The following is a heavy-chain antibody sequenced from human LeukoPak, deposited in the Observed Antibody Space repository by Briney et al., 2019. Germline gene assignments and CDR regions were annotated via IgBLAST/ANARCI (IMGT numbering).Heavy chain of an antibody. J-gene: IGHJ5*02. CDR2: INHSGST. D-gene: IGHD3-10*01. CDR1: GGSFSGYY. Sequence: SETLSLTCAVYGGSFSGYYWSWIRQPPGKGLEWIGEINHSGSTNYNPSLKSRVTISVDTSKNQFSLKLSSVTAADTAVYYCARGWIWFGDPTSRRWFDPWGQGTLVTVSS. V-gene: IGHV4-34*01. CDR3: ARGWIWFGDPTSRRWFDP.